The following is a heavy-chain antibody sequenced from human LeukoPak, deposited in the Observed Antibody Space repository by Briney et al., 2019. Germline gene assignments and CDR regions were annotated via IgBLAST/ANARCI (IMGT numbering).Heavy chain of an antibody. CDR1: GHTFTGYY. CDR2: INPNSGAT. Sequence: GASVKVSCKASGHTFTGYYMHWVRQAPGQAPEWMGWINPNSGATNYAQKFQGRVTMTRDTSISTAYMELSRLRSDDTAVYYCARERVYYDSSGYTRGRFDYWGQGTLVTVSS. D-gene: IGHD3-22*01. J-gene: IGHJ4*02. CDR3: ARERVYYDSSGYTRGRFDY. V-gene: IGHV1-2*02.